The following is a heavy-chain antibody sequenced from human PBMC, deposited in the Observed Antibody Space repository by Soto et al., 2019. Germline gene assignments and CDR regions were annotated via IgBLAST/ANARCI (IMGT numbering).Heavy chain of an antibody. Sequence: QVQLQESGPGLVKPSQTLSLTCTVSGGSISSGGYYWSWIRQHPGKGLEWIGYIYYSGSTYYNPSLKSRVTRSVYTSKNQFSLKLSSVTAADTAVYYCAREEGGGYDHRWFDPWGQGTLVTVSS. CDR3: AREEGGGYDHRWFDP. J-gene: IGHJ5*02. D-gene: IGHD5-12*01. CDR1: GGSISSGGYY. V-gene: IGHV4-31*03. CDR2: IYYSGST.